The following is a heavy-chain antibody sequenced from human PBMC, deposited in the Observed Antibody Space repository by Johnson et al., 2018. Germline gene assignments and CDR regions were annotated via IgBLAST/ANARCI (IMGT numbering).Heavy chain of an antibody. Sequence: QVQLQQWGAGLLKPSETLSLTCAVYGGSFSGYYWSWIRQSPTKGLEWIGEINHRERTNYNPSLKRRVTISVDTAKNQFSLKLSSVTAAATAVYYCAKRCAGGSCTTPTFGFWENRYYMDVWGRGTTVTVSS. CDR1: GGSFSGYY. CDR2: INHRERT. CDR3: AKRCAGGSCTTPTFGFWENRYYMDV. J-gene: IGHJ6*03. D-gene: IGHD2-8*02. V-gene: IGHV4-34*01.